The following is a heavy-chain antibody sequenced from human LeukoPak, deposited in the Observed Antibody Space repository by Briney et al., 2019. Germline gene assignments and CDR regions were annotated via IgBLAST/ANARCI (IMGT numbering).Heavy chain of an antibody. CDR3: ARGRIAKIVVVHSFSYGMDV. CDR2: INDYTGDT. D-gene: IGHD3-22*01. J-gene: IGHJ6*02. Sequence: SETLSLTCTVFGGSFTDYFWTWIRHSPGKGLEWIGEINDYTGDTNYNPSLNSRVSISLEKSKNQFSLELRSVTAADTAVYYCARGRIAKIVVVHSFSYGMDVWGQGTTITVSS. CDR1: GGSFTDYF. V-gene: IGHV4-34*01.